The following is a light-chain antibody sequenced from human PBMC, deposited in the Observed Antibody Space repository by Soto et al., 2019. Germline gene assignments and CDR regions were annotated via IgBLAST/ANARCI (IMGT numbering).Light chain of an antibody. CDR1: SSDFGGYDL. J-gene: IGLJ3*02. CDR2: EVN. CDR3: CSYAGSSTL. Sequence: QSALTQPASVSGSPGQSITISCTGISSDFGGYDLVSWYQQHPDKAPKLMIYEVNKRPSGVSNRFSGSKSGNTASLTISGLQAGDEADYYCCSYAGSSTLFGGGTQLTVL. V-gene: IGLV2-23*02.